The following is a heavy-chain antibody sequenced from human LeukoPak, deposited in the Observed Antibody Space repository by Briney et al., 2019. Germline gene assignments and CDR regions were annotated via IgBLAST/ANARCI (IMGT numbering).Heavy chain of an antibody. Sequence: PSGTLSLTCAVSGGSISSSNWWSWVRQPPGKGLEWIGSISYSGSTYYNPSLKSRVTISVDTSKNQFSLKLSSVAAADTAVYYCAREDPMVRGVTDYWGQGTLVTVSS. CDR2: ISYSGST. V-gene: IGHV4-4*02. CDR3: AREDPMVRGVTDY. J-gene: IGHJ4*02. CDR1: GGSISSSNW. D-gene: IGHD3-10*01.